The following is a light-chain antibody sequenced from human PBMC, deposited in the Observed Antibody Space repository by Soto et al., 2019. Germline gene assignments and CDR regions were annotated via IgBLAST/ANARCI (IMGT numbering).Light chain of an antibody. V-gene: IGLV2-14*01. CDR2: EVS. Sequence: QSALVQPPSVSGSPGQSVTIPCTGTSSDFGIYDYVSWYQQHPGKAPKLMIYEVSNRPSGVSNRFSGSKSGNTASLTISGLQAEDEADYYCSSYTSSSTVVFGGGTKLTVL. CDR3: SSYTSSSTVV. J-gene: IGLJ2*01. CDR1: SSDFGIYDY.